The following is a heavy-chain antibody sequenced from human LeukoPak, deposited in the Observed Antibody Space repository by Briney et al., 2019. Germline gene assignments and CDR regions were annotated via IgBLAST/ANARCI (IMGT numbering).Heavy chain of an antibody. CDR3: ARAPGGYMDV. V-gene: IGHV3-21*04. J-gene: IGHJ6*03. CDR1: GFTFSSYS. Sequence: PGGSLRLSCAASGFTFSSYSMNWVRQAPGKGLEWVSSISSSSSYIYYADSVKGRFTISRDNAKNSLYLQMSSLRAEDTAVYYCARAPGGYMDVWGKGTTVTVSS. CDR2: ISSSSSYI.